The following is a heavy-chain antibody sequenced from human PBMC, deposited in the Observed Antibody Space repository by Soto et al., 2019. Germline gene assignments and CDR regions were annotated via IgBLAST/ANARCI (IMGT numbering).Heavy chain of an antibody. V-gene: IGHV3-23*01. J-gene: IGHJ4*02. Sequence: PGVCLRLSCATSGFGFSNYGMSWVRQAPGKGLEWVPGISASGDSTYYADPVKGRFTISGDNSKRTLCLQMNSLRAEDKAIYYCATDPRGPDYWGQGTQVTVSS. CDR3: ATDPRGPDY. CDR2: ISASGDST. CDR1: GFGFSNYG.